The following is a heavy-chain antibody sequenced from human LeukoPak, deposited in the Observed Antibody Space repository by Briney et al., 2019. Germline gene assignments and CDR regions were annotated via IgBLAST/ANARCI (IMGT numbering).Heavy chain of an antibody. CDR1: GGTFSSYA. J-gene: IGHJ4*02. D-gene: IGHD2-15*01. CDR3: ARDRACSGGSCYSYFDY. V-gene: IGHV1-69*06. CDR2: IIPIFGTA. Sequence: ASVKVSCKASGGTFSSYAISWVRQAPGQGLEWMGGIIPIFGTANYAQKFQGRVTITADKSTSTAYMELSSLGSEDTAVYYCARDRACSGGSCYSYFDYWGQGTLVTVSS.